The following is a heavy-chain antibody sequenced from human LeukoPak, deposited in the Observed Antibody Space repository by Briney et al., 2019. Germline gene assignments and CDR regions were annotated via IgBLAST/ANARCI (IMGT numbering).Heavy chain of an antibody. CDR1: GGSISSYY. J-gene: IGHJ4*02. CDR3: ARVRGTSLWFGEFDY. CDR2: IYYSGST. D-gene: IGHD3-10*01. Sequence: PSETLSLTCTVSGGSISSYYWSWIRQPPGKGLEWIGYIYYSGSTNHNPSLKSRVTISVDTSKNQFSLKLSSVTAADTAVYYCARVRGTSLWFGEFDYWGQGTLVTVSS. V-gene: IGHV4-59*01.